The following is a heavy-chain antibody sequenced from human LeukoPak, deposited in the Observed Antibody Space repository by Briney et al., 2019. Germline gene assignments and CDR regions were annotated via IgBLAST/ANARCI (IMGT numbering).Heavy chain of an antibody. D-gene: IGHD3-10*01. J-gene: IGHJ6*03. CDR3: ATGTYYYYMDV. Sequence: SETLSLTCTVSGGSISDAAYYWSWIRQHPGEGLKWIGYIYYSGSTNYNPSLKSRVTISVDTSKNQFSLRLSSVTAADTAVYYCATGTYYYYMDVWGRGTTVTVSS. V-gene: IGHV4-61*08. CDR1: GGSISDAAYY. CDR2: IYYSGST.